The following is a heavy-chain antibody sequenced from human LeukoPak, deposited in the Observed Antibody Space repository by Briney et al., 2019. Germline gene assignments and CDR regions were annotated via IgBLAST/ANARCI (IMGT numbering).Heavy chain of an antibody. CDR2: IYYSGST. Sequence: SETLSLTCAVSGGSISSGGYSWSWIRQPPGKGLEWIGYIYYSGSTNYNPSLKSRVTISVDTSKNQFSLKLSSVTAADTAVYYCARNLGTATNGVPFYYYYYMDVWGKGTTVTVSS. D-gene: IGHD4-17*01. CDR1: GGSISSGGYS. CDR3: ARNLGTATNGVPFYYYYYMDV. V-gene: IGHV4-61*08. J-gene: IGHJ6*03.